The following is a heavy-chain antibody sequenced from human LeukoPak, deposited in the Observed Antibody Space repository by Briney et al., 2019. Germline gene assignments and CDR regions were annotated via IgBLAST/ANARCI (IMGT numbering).Heavy chain of an antibody. CDR1: GFTVSSNY. J-gene: IGHJ6*02. V-gene: IGHV3-66*04. D-gene: IGHD3-9*01. CDR2: IYSGGST. CDR3: ASQESYDILTGYNTMEV. Sequence: PGGSLRLSCAASGFTVSSNYMSWVRQAPGKRLEWVSVIYSGGSTYYADSVKGRFTISRDNSKNTLSLHMNSLRAEDTAVYYCASQESYDILTGYNTMEVWGQGTTVTVSS.